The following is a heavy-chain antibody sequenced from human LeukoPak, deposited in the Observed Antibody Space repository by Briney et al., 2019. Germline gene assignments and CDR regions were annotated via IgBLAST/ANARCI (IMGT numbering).Heavy chain of an antibody. J-gene: IGHJ4*02. CDR3: ARGSGSSWTDY. V-gene: IGHV4-61*02. CDR1: GGSISSGSYY. CDR2: IYTSGST. Sequence: SETLSPTCTVSGGSISSGSYYWGWIRQPAGKGLEWIGRIYTSGSTNYNPSLKSRVTISVDTSKNQFSLKLSSVTAADTAVYYCARGSGSSWTDYWGQGTLVTVSS. D-gene: IGHD6-13*01.